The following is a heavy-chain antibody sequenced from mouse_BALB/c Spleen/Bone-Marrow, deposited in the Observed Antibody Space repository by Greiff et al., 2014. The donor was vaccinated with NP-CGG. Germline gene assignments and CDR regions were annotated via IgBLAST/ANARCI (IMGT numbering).Heavy chain of an antibody. D-gene: IGHD2-1*01. CDR1: GYTFTNYW. CDR3: AREYYDNSFAY. J-gene: IGHJ3*01. V-gene: IGHV1S41*01. CDR2: TAPGSDNT. Sequence: DLVKPGASVKLSCKASGYTFTNYWINWIKQRPGQGLEWIGRTAPGSDNTYYNEMFKGKATLTVDTSSSTAYMQLSSQSSEDSAVYCCAREYYDNSFAYRGQGTLVTVSA.